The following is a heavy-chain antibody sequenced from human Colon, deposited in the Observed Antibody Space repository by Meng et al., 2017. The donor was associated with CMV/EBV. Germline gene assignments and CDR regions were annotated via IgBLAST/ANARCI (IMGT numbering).Heavy chain of an antibody. V-gene: IGHV3-48*03. CDR1: GFIFSHYE. J-gene: IGHJ4*02. CDR2: ISVAGGTI. D-gene: IGHD6-6*01. CDR3: AGGYSSSSGDCFDY. Sequence: GESLKISCAGSGFIFSHYEMNWVRLAPGKGLEWLSYISVAGGTIHYADSVKGRFTASRDNAKNLLYLQLDNLRAEDTAVYYCAGGYSSSSGDCFDYWGQGTLVTVSS.